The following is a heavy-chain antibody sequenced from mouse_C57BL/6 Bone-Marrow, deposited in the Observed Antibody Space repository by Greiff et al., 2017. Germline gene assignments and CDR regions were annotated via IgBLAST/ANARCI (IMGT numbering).Heavy chain of an antibody. V-gene: IGHV1-52*01. CDR1: GYTFTSYW. CDR2: IDPSDSET. CDR3: ARHYYGSSYGDWYFDV. Sequence: QVHVKQPGAELVRPGSSVKLSCKASGYTFTSYWMHWVKQRPIQGLEWIGNIDPSDSETHYNQKFKDKATLTVDKSSSTAYMQLSSLTSEDSAVYYCARHYYGSSYGDWYFDVWGTGTTVTVSS. J-gene: IGHJ1*03. D-gene: IGHD1-1*01.